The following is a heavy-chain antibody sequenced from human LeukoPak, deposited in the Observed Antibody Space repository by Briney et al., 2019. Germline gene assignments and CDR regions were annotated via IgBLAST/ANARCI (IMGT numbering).Heavy chain of an antibody. V-gene: IGHV1-69*05. J-gene: IGHJ6*03. CDR2: IIPIFGTA. Sequence: SVKVSCKASGGTFSSYAISWVRQAPGQGLEWMGGIIPIFGTANYAQKFQGRVTITTDESTSTAYMELSSLRSEDTAVYYCARGGYQLPIYYYYYYYMDVWGKGTTVTVSS. CDR1: GGTFSSYA. D-gene: IGHD2-2*01. CDR3: ARGGYQLPIYYYYYYYMDV.